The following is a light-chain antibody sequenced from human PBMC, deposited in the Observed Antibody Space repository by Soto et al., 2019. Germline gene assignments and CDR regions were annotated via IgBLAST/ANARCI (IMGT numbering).Light chain of an antibody. V-gene: IGLV1-47*02. CDR1: SSNIGSNY. CDR3: AAWDDSLSGVV. CDR2: SNY. J-gene: IGLJ2*01. Sequence: QSVLAQPPSASGTPGQRVTISCSGSSSNIGSNYVSWYQQLPGSAPKLLIYSNYQRPSGVPDRFSGSKSGTSASLAISGLRSEDEADYYCAAWDDSLSGVVFGGGTKVTVL.